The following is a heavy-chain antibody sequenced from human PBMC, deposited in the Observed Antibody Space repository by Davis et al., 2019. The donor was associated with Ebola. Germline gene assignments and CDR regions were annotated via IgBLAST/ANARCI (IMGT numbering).Heavy chain of an antibody. CDR2: IWYDGSNK. J-gene: IGHJ4*02. CDR3: ARTHGYSSSWNDY. Sequence: GESLKISCAASGFTFSSYSMNWVRQAPGKGLEWVAVIWYDGSNKYYADSVKGRFTISRDNSKNTLYLQMNSLRAEDTAVYYCARTHGYSSSWNDYWGQGTLVTVSS. D-gene: IGHD6-13*01. CDR1: GFTFSSYS. V-gene: IGHV3-33*08.